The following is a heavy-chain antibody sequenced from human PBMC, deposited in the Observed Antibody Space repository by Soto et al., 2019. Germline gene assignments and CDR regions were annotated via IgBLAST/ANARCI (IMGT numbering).Heavy chain of an antibody. D-gene: IGHD2-21*02. CDR1: GYTFTRYG. CDR2: ISGYDGRT. CDR3: AREGDVPYYYYGMDV. Sequence: QVHLVQSGAEVKKPGASVKVSCKTSGYTFTRYGISWVRQAPGQGLEWMGWISGYDGRTNFAQKVQDRVTMTTDTSTSRGYMELRSLSSDDTAVYYCAREGDVPYYYYGMDVWGQGTTVTVSS. V-gene: IGHV1-18*01. J-gene: IGHJ6*02.